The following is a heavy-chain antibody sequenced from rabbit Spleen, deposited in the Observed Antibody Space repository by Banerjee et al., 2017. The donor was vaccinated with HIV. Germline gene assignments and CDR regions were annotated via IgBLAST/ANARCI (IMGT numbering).Heavy chain of an antibody. Sequence: QSLEESGGGLVQPEGSVTLTCTASGFSFSSSYYMCWVRQAPGKGLEWIGCIYAGSSGSTYSATWAKGRFTISKTSSTTVTLQMTSLTAADTATYFCARDSGSSFSSYGMDLWGQGTLVTVS. CDR3: ARDSGSSFSSYGMDL. J-gene: IGHJ6*01. D-gene: IGHD8-1*01. CDR1: GFSFSSSYY. V-gene: IGHV1S40*01. CDR2: IYAGSSGST.